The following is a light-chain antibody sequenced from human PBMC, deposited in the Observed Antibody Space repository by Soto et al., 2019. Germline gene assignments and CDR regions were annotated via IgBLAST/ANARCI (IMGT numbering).Light chain of an antibody. CDR2: GNT. Sequence: QSVLTQPPSVSGAPGQRVTISCTGSSSNFGTTFDVQWYQQLPGTAPKLLIYGNTNRPSGVPDRFSASKSVTSASLAITGLQADDEADYYCQSSDSSLSRVFGTGTKLTVL. V-gene: IGLV1-40*01. CDR3: QSSDSSLSRV. J-gene: IGLJ1*01. CDR1: SSNFGTTFD.